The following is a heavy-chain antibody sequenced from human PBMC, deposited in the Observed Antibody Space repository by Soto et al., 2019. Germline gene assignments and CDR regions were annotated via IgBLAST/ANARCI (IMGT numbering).Heavy chain of an antibody. V-gene: IGHV1-46*01. Sequence: ASVKVSCKASGYTFTSYYMHWVRQAPGQGLEWMGIINPSGGSTSYAQKFQGRVTMTRDTSTSTVYMELSGLRSEDTAVYYCARGGDIVLVPAAMWFYFDYWGQGTLVTVSS. CDR3: ARGGDIVLVPAAMWFYFDY. D-gene: IGHD2-2*01. CDR1: GYTFTSYY. J-gene: IGHJ4*02. CDR2: INPSGGST.